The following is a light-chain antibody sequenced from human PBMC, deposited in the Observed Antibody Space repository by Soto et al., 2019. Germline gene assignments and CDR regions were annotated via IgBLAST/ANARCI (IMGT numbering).Light chain of an antibody. CDR3: GLYTSSSTVV. CDR1: SSDIDDYNY. J-gene: IGLJ2*01. V-gene: IGLV2-14*01. Sequence: QSVLTQPASVSGSPRQSITISCTGTSSDIDDYNYVSWYQQHPGKAPKLMVYDVSYRPSGVSNRFSGSKSGSTASLTISGLQAEDEADYYCGLYTSSSTVVFGGGTKLTVL. CDR2: DVS.